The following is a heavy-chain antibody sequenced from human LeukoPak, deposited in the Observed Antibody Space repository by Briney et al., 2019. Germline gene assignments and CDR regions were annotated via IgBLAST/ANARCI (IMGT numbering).Heavy chain of an antibody. CDR3: VRDISTGWAFDV. CDR2: VKQDGIEK. V-gene: IGHV3-7*04. D-gene: IGHD6-19*01. Sequence: GGSLRLSCAASGFTFSSYGMSWVRQAPGKGLEWVANVKQDGIEKYYVDSVNGRFTISRDNTKNSLYLQMNSLRVEDTAVYYCVRDISTGWAFDVWGQGTVVTVSS. CDR1: GFTFSSYG. J-gene: IGHJ3*01.